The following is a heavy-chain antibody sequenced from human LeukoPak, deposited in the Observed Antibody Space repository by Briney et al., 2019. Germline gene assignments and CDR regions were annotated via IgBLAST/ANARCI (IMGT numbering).Heavy chain of an antibody. D-gene: IGHD3-16*02. Sequence: GASVKVSCKASGYTFTGYGISWVRQAPGQGLEWMGWISGNNGNTNYAQKLQGRVTMTTDTSTSTAYVELRSLRSDDTALYYCARVRVNYVWGNYPVDYWGQGTLVTVSS. CDR1: GYTFTGYG. J-gene: IGHJ4*02. CDR3: ARVRVNYVWGNYPVDY. V-gene: IGHV1-18*01. CDR2: ISGNNGNT.